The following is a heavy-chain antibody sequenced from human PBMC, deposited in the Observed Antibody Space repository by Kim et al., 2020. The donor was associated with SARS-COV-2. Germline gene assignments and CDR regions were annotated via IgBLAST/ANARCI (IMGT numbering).Heavy chain of an antibody. D-gene: IGHD3-22*01. V-gene: IGHV1-69*01. CDR3: ARAQLHPDSSGYFPFDY. Sequence: FQGRVTITADESTSTAYMELSSLRSEDTAVYYCARAQLHPDSSGYFPFDYWGQGTLVTVSS. J-gene: IGHJ4*02.